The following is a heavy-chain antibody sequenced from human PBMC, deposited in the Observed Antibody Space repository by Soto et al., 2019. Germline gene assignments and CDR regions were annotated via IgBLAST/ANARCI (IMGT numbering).Heavy chain of an antibody. CDR3: ARGDFEADAFDI. D-gene: IGHD3-9*01. CDR2: IYYSGST. V-gene: IGHV4-31*03. J-gene: IGHJ3*02. Sequence: SETLSLTCTVSGGSISSGGYYWSWIRQHPGKGLEWIGYIYYSGSTYYNPSLKSRVTISVDTSKNQFSLKLSSVTAADTAVYYCARGDFEADAFDIWGQGTMVTVSS. CDR1: GGSISSGGYY.